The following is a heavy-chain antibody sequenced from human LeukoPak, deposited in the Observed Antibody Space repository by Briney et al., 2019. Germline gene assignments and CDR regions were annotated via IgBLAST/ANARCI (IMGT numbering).Heavy chain of an antibody. CDR3: ARDLYASGNYRSYWYFDL. CDR1: GGSISSYY. CDR2: IYYNGST. D-gene: IGHD3-10*01. V-gene: IGHV4-59*01. Sequence: SETLSLTCTVSGGSISSYYWSWIRQPPGKGLEWIGYIYYNGSTNYNPSLKSRVTISVDTSKKQFSLKLSSVTAADTAVYYCARDLYASGNYRSYWYFDLWGRGTLVTVSS. J-gene: IGHJ2*01.